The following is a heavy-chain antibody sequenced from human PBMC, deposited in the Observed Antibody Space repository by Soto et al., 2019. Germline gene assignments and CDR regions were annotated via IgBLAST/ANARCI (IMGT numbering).Heavy chain of an antibody. CDR3: ARSVLLWFGVRRGTFDP. CDR1: GYTFTSYD. Sequence: GASVKVSCKASGYTFTSYDINWVRQATGQGLEWMGWMNPNSGNTGYAQKFQGRVTMTRNTSISTAYMELSSLRSEDTAVYYCARSVLLWFGVRRGTFDPWGQGTLVTVSS. V-gene: IGHV1-8*01. D-gene: IGHD3-10*01. J-gene: IGHJ5*02. CDR2: MNPNSGNT.